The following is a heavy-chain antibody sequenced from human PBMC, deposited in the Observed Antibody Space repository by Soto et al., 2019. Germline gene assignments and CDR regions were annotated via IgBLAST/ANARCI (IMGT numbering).Heavy chain of an antibody. Sequence: SETLSLTCTVSGGSISSYYWSWIRQPPGKGLEWIGYIYYSGSTNYNPSLKSRVTISADTSKNQFSLKVSSVTAADTAVYYCARAEWELLDYWGQGTLVTVSS. J-gene: IGHJ4*02. CDR3: ARAEWELLDY. D-gene: IGHD1-26*01. CDR1: GGSISSYY. CDR2: IYYSGST. V-gene: IGHV4-59*01.